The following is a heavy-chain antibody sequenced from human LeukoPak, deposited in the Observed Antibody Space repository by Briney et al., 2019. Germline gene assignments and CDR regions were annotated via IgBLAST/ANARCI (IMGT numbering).Heavy chain of an antibody. CDR3: ATQGNEQSFGY. Sequence: ASVKVSCKASGYTFTDYYMHWVRRAPGQGFEWMGWINPKSGGTNYAQKFQDWVTMTRDTSVTTVYMELSRLKSDDTAVYYCATQGNEQSFGYWGQGTLVTVSS. CDR2: INPKSGGT. V-gene: IGHV1-2*04. CDR1: GYTFTDYY. J-gene: IGHJ4*02. D-gene: IGHD1/OR15-1a*01.